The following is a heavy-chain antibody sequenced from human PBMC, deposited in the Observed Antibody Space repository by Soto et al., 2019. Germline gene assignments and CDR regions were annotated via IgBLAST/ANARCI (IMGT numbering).Heavy chain of an antibody. CDR2: INAINGNT. J-gene: IGHJ3*02. CDR3: ARDERYCSSTSCYAFDI. Sequence: ASVKVSCKASGYTFTSYAMHWVRQAPGQRLEWMGWINAINGNTKYSQKFQGRVTITTDKSTSTAYMELSSLRSEDTAVYYCARDERYCSSTSCYAFDIWGQGTMVTVSS. V-gene: IGHV1-3*01. CDR1: GYTFTSYA. D-gene: IGHD2-2*01.